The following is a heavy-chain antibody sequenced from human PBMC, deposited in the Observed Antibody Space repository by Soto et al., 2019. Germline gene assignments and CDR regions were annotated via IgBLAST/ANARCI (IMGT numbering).Heavy chain of an antibody. CDR1: GGTYRIYA. Sequence: SVKVSCKASGGTYRIYAIIWVRQAHRQGLEWMGGIIPIFGAANYAQKFQGRVTITADESTSTAYMELSSLRSEDTAVYYCAVYCISTSCFIIDYYYGMDVWGQGTTVTVSS. V-gene: IGHV1-69*13. CDR2: IIPIFGAA. J-gene: IGHJ6*02. CDR3: AVYCISTSCFIIDYYYGMDV. D-gene: IGHD2-2*01.